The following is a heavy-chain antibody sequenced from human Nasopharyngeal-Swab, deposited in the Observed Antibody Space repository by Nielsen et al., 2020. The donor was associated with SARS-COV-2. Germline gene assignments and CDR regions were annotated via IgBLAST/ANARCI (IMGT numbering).Heavy chain of an antibody. D-gene: IGHD3-10*01. CDR1: GGSFSGYY. Sequence: SETLSLTCAVYGGSFSGYYWSRIRQPPGKGLEWIGEINHSGSTNYNPSLKSRVTISVDTSKNQFSLKLSSVTAADTAVYYCALSSSGTHFDYWGQGTLVTVSS. V-gene: IGHV4-34*01. CDR2: INHSGST. J-gene: IGHJ4*02. CDR3: ALSSSGTHFDY.